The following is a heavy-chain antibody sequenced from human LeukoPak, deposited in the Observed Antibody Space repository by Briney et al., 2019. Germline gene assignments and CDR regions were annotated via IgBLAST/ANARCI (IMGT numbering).Heavy chain of an antibody. CDR1: GFKFSSYG. V-gene: IGHV3-30*18. CDR3: AKDRLVYGPGNSYFDY. D-gene: IGHD3-10*01. CDR2: ISYDGSNK. Sequence: PGGSLRPSCAASGFKFSSYGMYWVRQAPGKGLDWVAVISYDGSNKYCADSVKGRFTISRDNSKNTLYLQMNSLRAEDTAVYYCAKDRLVYGPGNSYFDYWGQGTLVTVSS. J-gene: IGHJ4*02.